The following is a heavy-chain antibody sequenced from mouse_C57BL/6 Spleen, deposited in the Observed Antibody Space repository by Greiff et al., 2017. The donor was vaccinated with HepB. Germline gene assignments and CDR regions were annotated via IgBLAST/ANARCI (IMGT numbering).Heavy chain of an antibody. V-gene: IGHV1-50*01. CDR2: IDPSDSYT. J-gene: IGHJ4*01. D-gene: IGHD2-4*01. CDR3: ARSPGLRREYAMDY. Sequence: QVHVKQPGAELVKPGASVKLSCKASGYTFTSYWMQWVKQRPGQGLEWIGEIDPSDSYTNYNQKFKGKATLTVDTSSSTAYMQLSSLTSEDSAVYYCARSPGLRREYAMDYWGQGTSVTVSS. CDR1: GYTFTSYW.